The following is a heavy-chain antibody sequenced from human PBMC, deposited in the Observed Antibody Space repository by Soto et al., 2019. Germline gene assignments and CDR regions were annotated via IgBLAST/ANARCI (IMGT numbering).Heavy chain of an antibody. V-gene: IGHV1-46*01. J-gene: IGHJ6*02. D-gene: IGHD2-15*01. CDR2: INPSGETT. Sequence: GAPVKVSLKASGYTVSNYHMHWVRQAPGQGLKWMGIINPSGETTTYAHKFQGRVTMTRDTSTSTVYVELSSLRSEDTAVYYCARNGGPGLHYCYGLDVWGQGTTVTVSS. CDR1: GYTVSNYH. CDR3: ARNGGPGLHYCYGLDV.